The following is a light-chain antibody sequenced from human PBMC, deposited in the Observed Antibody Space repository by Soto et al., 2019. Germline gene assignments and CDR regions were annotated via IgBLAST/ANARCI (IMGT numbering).Light chain of an antibody. CDR1: QTVSSN. CDR2: GAY. V-gene: IGKV3-15*01. Sequence: EIVMTQSPATLSVSPGARATLSGRASQTVSSNLAWYQQKPGQAPRLLIYGAYTRATGITARFSGSGSGTEFTLTISSLQSEDFAVYYCQQYNNWPITVGPGTRLEIK. J-gene: IGKJ5*01. CDR3: QQYNNWPIT.